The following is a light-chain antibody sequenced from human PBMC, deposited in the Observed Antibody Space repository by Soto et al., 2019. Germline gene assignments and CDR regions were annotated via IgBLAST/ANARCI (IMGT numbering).Light chain of an antibody. V-gene: IGLV2-11*01. CDR3: CSYAGRYSWV. CDR2: DVS. CDR1: NSNFVDYNY. J-gene: IGLJ3*02. Sequence: QSALTQPRSVSASPGQSVTISCTGTNSNFVDYNYVSWYQHHPGKAPKLIICDVSERPSGVPDRFSGSKSGNTASLTISGLQAEDEADYYCCSYAGRYSWVFGGGTKLTVL.